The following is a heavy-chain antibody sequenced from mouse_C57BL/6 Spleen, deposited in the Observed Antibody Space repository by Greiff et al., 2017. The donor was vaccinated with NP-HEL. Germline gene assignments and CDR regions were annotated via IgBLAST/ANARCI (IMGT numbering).Heavy chain of an antibody. V-gene: IGHV1-74*01. J-gene: IGHJ2*01. CDR2: IHPSDSDT. CDR3: ANPYGSSYVGDY. D-gene: IGHD1-1*01. Sequence: QVQLKQPGAELVKPGASVKVSCKASGYTFTSYWMHWVKQRPGQGLEWIGRIHPSDSDTNYNQKFKGKATLTVDKSSSTAYMQLSSLTSEDSAVYYCANPYGSSYVGDYWGQGTTLTVSS. CDR1: GYTFTSYW.